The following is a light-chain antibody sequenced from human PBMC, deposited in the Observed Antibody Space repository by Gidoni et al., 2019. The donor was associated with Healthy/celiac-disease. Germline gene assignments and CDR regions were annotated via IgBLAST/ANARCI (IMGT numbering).Light chain of an antibody. CDR1: QGISSW. CDR3: QQANSFPQT. V-gene: IGKV1-12*01. CDR2: AAS. J-gene: IGKJ1*01. Sequence: DIQMTQSPSSVSASVGDRVTITCRASQGISSWLALYQQKPGKAPKLLIYAASSLQSGVTSRFSGSGSGTDFTLTISSLQPEDFATYCCQQANSFPQTFGQGTKVEIK.